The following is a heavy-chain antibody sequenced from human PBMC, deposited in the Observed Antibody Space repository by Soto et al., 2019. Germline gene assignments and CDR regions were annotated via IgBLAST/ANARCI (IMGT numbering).Heavy chain of an antibody. J-gene: IGHJ6*02. CDR2: ISAYNGNT. Sequence: GASVKVSCKASGYTFTSYGISWVRQAPGQGLEWMGWISAYNGNTNYAQKLQGRVTMTTDTSTSTAYMELRSLRSDDTAVYYCASNGQGYYYYAMDVWGQGTTVTVSS. CDR3: ASNGQGYYYYAMDV. V-gene: IGHV1-18*01. D-gene: IGHD2-8*01. CDR1: GYTFTSYG.